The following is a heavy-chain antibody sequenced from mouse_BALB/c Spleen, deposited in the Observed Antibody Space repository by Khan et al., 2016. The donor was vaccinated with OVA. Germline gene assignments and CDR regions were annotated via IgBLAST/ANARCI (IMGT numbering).Heavy chain of an antibody. CDR2: ISYSGST. J-gene: IGHJ4*01. CDR1: GYSITSGYG. Sequence: EVQLVESGPGLVKPSQSLSLTCTVTGYSITSGYGWNWIRQFPGNKLEWMGYISYSGSTSYNPSLKSRISITRDTSKNQFFLQLNSVTTEDTATYYCARDGSRYNYAMDYWGQGTAVTVSS. CDR3: ARDGSRYNYAMDY. D-gene: IGHD2-3*01. V-gene: IGHV3-2*02.